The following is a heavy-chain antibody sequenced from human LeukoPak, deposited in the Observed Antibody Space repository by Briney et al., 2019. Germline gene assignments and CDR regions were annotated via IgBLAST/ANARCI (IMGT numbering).Heavy chain of an antibody. D-gene: IGHD4-23*01. V-gene: IGHV3-23*01. CDR3: AKGPYGGNTYYFDY. Sequence: GGSLRLSCAASGFTFSNAWMNWVRQAPGKGLEWVSAISGSGGSTYYADSVKGRFTISRDNSKNTLYLQMNSLRAEDTAVYYCAKGPYGGNTYYFDYWGQGTLVTVSS. J-gene: IGHJ4*02. CDR1: GFTFSNAW. CDR2: ISGSGGST.